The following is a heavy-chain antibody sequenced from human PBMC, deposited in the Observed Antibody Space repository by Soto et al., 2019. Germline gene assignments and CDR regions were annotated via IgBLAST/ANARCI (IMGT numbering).Heavy chain of an antibody. CDR2: ISGSGGST. J-gene: IGHJ5*02. Sequence: GESLKISCAASGFTFSSYAMSWVRQAPGKGLEWVSAISGSGGSTYYADSVKGRFTISRDNSKNTLYLQMNSLRAEDTAVYYCAKDHSIPWFDPWGQGTLVTVSS. V-gene: IGHV3-23*01. CDR1: GFTFSSYA. CDR3: AKDHSIPWFDP.